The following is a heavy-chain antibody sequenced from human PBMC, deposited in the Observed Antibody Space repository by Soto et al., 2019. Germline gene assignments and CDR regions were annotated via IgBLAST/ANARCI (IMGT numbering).Heavy chain of an antibody. V-gene: IGHV4-39*02. J-gene: IGHJ5*02. CDR2: IFYSGST. CDR3: GGRPTPSVLVLWLDP. D-gene: IGHD3-3*01. Sequence: QLQLQESGPGLVKASETLSLTCNVSGGSISSSRSYWAWIRQPPGKGLEWIANIFYSGSTYYNPSLARDATLPVAAPKNPSSLSVDSATPAGPLVFWCGGRPTPSVLVLWLDPWGEGTRVTVSS. CDR1: GGSISSSRSY.